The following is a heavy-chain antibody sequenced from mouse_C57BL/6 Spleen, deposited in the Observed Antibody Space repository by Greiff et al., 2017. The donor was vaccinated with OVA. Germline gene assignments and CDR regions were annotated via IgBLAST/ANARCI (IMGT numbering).Heavy chain of an antibody. D-gene: IGHD1-1*01. CDR2: IDPSDSYT. V-gene: IGHV1-59*01. CDR3: ARRYYGSSYEDDY. Sequence: QVQLQQPGAELVRPGPSVKLSCKASGYTFTSYWMHWVKQRPGQGLEWIGVIDPSDSYTNYNQKFKGKATLTVDTSSSTAYMQLSSLTSEDSAVYYCARRYYGSSYEDDYWGQGTTLTVSS. J-gene: IGHJ2*01. CDR1: GYTFTSYW.